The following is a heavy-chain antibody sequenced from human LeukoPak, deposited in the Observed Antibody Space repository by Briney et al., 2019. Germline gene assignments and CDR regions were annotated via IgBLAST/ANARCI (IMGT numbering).Heavy chain of an antibody. Sequence: PSETLSLTCTASGCSISSYYLSWIRQPPGKGLEWIGWLHYSGSTNYNPSLKSRVTISVDTSKNQFSLKLSSVTAADTAVYYCARHGVDYFGSGSFPTPFDYWGQGTLVTVSS. CDR3: ARHGVDYFGSGSFPTPFDY. V-gene: IGHV4-59*08. J-gene: IGHJ4*02. D-gene: IGHD3-10*01. CDR1: GCSISSYY. CDR2: LHYSGST.